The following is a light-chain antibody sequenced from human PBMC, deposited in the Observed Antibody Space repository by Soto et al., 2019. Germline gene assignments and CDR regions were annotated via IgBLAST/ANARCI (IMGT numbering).Light chain of an antibody. J-gene: IGKJ4*02. Sequence: EIVMPQSPATLSVSPGGRATLSCRASQSISDTLAWYQQKPGQAPRLLIYGASSRATGIPDRFSGSGSGTDFTLTISRLEPEDFAVYYCQQYGSSPHTFGRGTKVDIK. CDR2: GAS. CDR1: QSISDT. CDR3: QQYGSSPHT. V-gene: IGKV3-20*01.